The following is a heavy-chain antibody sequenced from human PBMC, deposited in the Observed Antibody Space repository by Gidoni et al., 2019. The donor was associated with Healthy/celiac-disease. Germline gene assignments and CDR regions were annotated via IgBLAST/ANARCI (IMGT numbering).Heavy chain of an antibody. CDR3: AKDINPLITFGGVIVISSSLSVGFDY. Sequence: EVQLVESGGGLVQPGRSLRLSCAASGFTFDDYAMHWVRQAPGKGLEWVSGISCNSGSIGYADSVKGRFTISRDNAKNSLYLQMNSLRAEDTALYYCAKDINPLITFGGVIVISSSLSVGFDYWGQGTLVTVSS. V-gene: IGHV3-9*01. D-gene: IGHD3-16*02. J-gene: IGHJ4*02. CDR2: ISCNSGSI. CDR1: GFTFDDYA.